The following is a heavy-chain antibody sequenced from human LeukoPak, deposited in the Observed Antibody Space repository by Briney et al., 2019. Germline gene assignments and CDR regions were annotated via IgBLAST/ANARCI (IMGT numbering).Heavy chain of an antibody. D-gene: IGHD1-26*01. CDR2: FDPEDGET. CDR3: ATGPYIVGATTNFDY. Sequence: GASVKVSCRVSGYTLTELSMHWVRQAPGKGLEWMGGFDPEDGETIHAQKFQGRVTMTEDTSTDTAYMELSSLRSEDTAVYYCATGPYIVGATTNFDYWGQGTLVTVSS. J-gene: IGHJ4*02. V-gene: IGHV1-24*01. CDR1: GYTLTELS.